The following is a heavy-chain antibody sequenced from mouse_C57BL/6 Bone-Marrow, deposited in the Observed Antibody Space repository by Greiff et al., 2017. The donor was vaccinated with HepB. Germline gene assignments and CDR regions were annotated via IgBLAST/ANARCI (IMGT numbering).Heavy chain of an antibody. D-gene: IGHD2-2*01. CDR2: ISDGGSYT. CDR1: GFTFSSYA. J-gene: IGHJ3*01. V-gene: IGHV5-4*03. Sequence: EVKLMESGGGLVKPGGSLKLSCAASGFTFSSYAMSWVRQTPEKRLEWVATISDGGSYTYYPDNVKGRFTISRDNAKNNLYLQMSHLKSEDTAMYYCARGFMVTTKGFAYWGQGTLVTVSA. CDR3: ARGFMVTTKGFAY.